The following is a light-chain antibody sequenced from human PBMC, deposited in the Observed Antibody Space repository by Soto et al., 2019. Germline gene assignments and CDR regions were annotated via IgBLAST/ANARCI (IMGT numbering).Light chain of an antibody. J-gene: IGLJ1*01. CDR2: EDA. CDR1: KLGDKY. V-gene: IGLV3-1*01. Sequence: SYELTQPPSVSVSPGQTATISCSGDKLGDKYACWYQQKPGQSPVLVIYEDAKRPSGIPERFSGSNSGNTATLTISGTQTMDEADYYCQTWDSSSGWVFGTGTKFTVL. CDR3: QTWDSSSGWV.